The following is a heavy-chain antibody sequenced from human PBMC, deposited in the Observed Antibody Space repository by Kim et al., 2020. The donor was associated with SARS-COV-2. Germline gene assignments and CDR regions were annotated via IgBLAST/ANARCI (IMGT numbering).Heavy chain of an antibody. D-gene: IGHD4-17*01. Sequence: GGSLRLSCAASGFTFSSYAMSWVRQAPGKGLEWVSAISGSGGSTYYADSVKGRFTISRDNSKNTLYLQMNSLRAEDTAVYYCANHHSSDYGDYYYYGMDVWGQGTTVTVSS. CDR1: GFTFSSYA. V-gene: IGHV3-23*01. CDR2: ISGSGGST. CDR3: ANHHSSDYGDYYYYGMDV. J-gene: IGHJ6*02.